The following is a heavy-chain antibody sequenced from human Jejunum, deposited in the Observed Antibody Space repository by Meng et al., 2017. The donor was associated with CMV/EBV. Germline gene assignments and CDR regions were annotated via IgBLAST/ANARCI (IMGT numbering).Heavy chain of an antibody. J-gene: IGHJ6*02. D-gene: IGHD3-3*01. CDR3: AIDFWSGYYRYGLDV. Sequence: SGVTVSSHYMSWVRQAPGKGLEWVSLIYSGGGIYYADSVKGRFTISRDSSKNKVYLQMNSLRAEDTAVYYCAIDFWSGYYRYGLDVWGQGTTVTVSS. CDR2: IYSGGGI. V-gene: IGHV3-66*02. CDR1: GVTVSSHY.